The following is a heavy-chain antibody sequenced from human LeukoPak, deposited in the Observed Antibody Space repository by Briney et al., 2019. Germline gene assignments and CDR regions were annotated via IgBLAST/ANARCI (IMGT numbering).Heavy chain of an antibody. D-gene: IGHD3-22*01. Sequence: GGSLRLSCAASGFTFSSYSMNWVRQAPGKGLEWVSYISSSSSTIYYADSVKGRFTISRDNAKNSLYLQMNSLRAEDTAVYYCARDRSNSREYEPDAFDVWGQGTMVTVSS. J-gene: IGHJ3*01. CDR2: ISSSSSTI. V-gene: IGHV3-48*01. CDR1: GFTFSSYS. CDR3: ARDRSNSREYEPDAFDV.